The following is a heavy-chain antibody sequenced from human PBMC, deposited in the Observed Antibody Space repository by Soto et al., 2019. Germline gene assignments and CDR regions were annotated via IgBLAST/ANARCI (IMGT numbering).Heavy chain of an antibody. CDR1: GSSVGSEYY. CDR3: ARDVVVTSVHQYYFDF. J-gene: IGHJ4*01. Sequence: SETLSLTWGVSGSSVGSEYYWGWIRQPPGKGLEWIGSIYHRGTTYYNPSLKSRVTLSVDTSKNHFSLKLSSATAADTAVYYCARDVVVTSVHQYYFDFWGHGALVTVSS. D-gene: IGHD2-21*02. CDR2: IYHRGTT. V-gene: IGHV4-38-2*02.